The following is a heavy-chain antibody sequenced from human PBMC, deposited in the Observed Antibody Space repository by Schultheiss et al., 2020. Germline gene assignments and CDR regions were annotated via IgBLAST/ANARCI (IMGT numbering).Heavy chain of an antibody. Sequence: ASVKVSCKASGYTFTSYDINWVRQATGQGLEWMGWMNPNSGNTGYAQKFQGRVTMTRNTSISTAYMELSSLRSEDTAVYYCARGEVVTALTPLYAFDIWGQGTMVTVSS. V-gene: IGHV1-8*01. CDR3: ARGEVVTALTPLYAFDI. J-gene: IGHJ3*02. D-gene: IGHD2-21*02. CDR1: GYTFTSYD. CDR2: MNPNSGNT.